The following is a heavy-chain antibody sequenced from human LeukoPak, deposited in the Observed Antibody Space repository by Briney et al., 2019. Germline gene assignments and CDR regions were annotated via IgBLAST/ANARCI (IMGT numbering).Heavy chain of an antibody. D-gene: IGHD3-3*01. J-gene: IGHJ6*02. CDR3: AKGLLTYDPYYYAMDV. V-gene: IGHV3-23*01. CDR2: ISASGAAT. Sequence: GGSLRLFCAASGFTFSSYAMYWVRQAPGKGLEWVSVISASGAATYYADSVKGRFTISRDNVKNTLDLQMNSLRAEDTAVYYCAKGLLTYDPYYYAMDVWGQGTTVTVSS. CDR1: GFTFSSYA.